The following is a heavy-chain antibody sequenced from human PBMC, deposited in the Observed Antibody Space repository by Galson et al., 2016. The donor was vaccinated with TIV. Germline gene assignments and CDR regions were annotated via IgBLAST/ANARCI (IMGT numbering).Heavy chain of an antibody. V-gene: IGHV1-18*01. CDR1: GYTFTDYG. J-gene: IGHJ4*02. CDR3: ARDTPSLLAAATMDY. D-gene: IGHD6-25*01. Sequence: SVKVSCKASGYTFTDYGFSWVRQAPGQGLEWMAWISVYNGNTNYAQSLQGRVTLTTDTSTSTAYMELRSLRSDDTAVYYCARDTPSLLAAATMDYWGQGTLVTVSS. CDR2: ISVYNGNT.